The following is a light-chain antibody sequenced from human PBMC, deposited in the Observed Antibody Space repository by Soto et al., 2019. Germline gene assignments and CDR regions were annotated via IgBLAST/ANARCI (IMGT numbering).Light chain of an antibody. Sequence: EVVLTQSPLSLPVTVGQPASISCRSSQSLGHSDGATYLNWFHQRPGQSPRRLIYTVSVRDSGVPNRVSGRGSGTDFTLKISRMEAEEVGIFYCMQGTQWPWTFGQGTKVEI. CDR3: MQGTQWPWT. CDR1: QSLGHSDGATY. V-gene: IGKV2-30*02. CDR2: TVS. J-gene: IGKJ1*01.